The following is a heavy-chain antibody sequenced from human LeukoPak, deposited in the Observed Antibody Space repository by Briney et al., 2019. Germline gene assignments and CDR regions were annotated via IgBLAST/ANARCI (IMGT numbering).Heavy chain of an antibody. CDR1: GGSISSYY. CDR2: IYYNGST. Sequence: SETLSLTCTVSGGSISSYYWSWIRQPPGKGLEWIGYIYYNGSTNYTPSLKSRVTISLGTSKNQFSLKPRSVTAADTAMYYCARAVVLYYDGSGYSTRLDYWGQGTLVNVSS. J-gene: IGHJ4*02. CDR3: ARAVVLYYDGSGYSTRLDY. D-gene: IGHD3-22*01. V-gene: IGHV4-59*01.